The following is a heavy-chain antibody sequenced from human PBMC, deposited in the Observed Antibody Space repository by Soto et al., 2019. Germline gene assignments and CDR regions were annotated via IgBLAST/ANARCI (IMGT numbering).Heavy chain of an antibody. V-gene: IGHV3-9*01. Sequence: EVQLVESGGGLVQPGGSLRLSCTASGFTFDDYALHWVRQAPGKGLEWVSGITWNSDRVDYADSVKGRFTISRDNARNSLYLQMNSLRAEDTALYFCGKGLSIAAIDYWGQGTLVTVSS. CDR1: GFTFDDYA. CDR2: ITWNSDRV. CDR3: GKGLSIAAIDY. D-gene: IGHD6-13*01. J-gene: IGHJ4*02.